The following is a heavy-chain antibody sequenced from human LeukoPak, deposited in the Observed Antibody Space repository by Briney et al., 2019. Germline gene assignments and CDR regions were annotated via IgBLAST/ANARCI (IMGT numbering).Heavy chain of an antibody. V-gene: IGHV4-59*01. CDR1: RGSICSYY. D-gene: IGHD5-18*01. J-gene: IGHJ5*02. CDR3: ARGVRGYSYGYDWFDP. Sequence: PSETLSLTCTVSRGSICSYYWSWIRLPPGKGLGWIGYIYYSVSTDYHPSLNSRVPISLDTYKTQFSLKLSSVTAADTAVYYCARGVRGYSYGYDWFDPWGQGTLVTVSS. CDR2: IYYSVST.